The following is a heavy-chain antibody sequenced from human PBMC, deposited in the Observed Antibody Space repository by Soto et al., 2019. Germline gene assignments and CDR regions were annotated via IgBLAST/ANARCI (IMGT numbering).Heavy chain of an antibody. CDR2: ILYDGSQQ. D-gene: IGHD4-17*01. Sequence: QVQLVESGGGVVQPGRSLRLSCAASGFTFSSYGMHWVRQAPGKGLEWVAYILYDGSQQYYAGSVKGRFTISRDDSKNSLQLLRNSLGAEGTAVYYCAQELGGDYGFRHSGQGNLVTVSS. CDR3: AQELGGDYGFRH. CDR1: GFTFSSYG. J-gene: IGHJ4*02. V-gene: IGHV3-30*18.